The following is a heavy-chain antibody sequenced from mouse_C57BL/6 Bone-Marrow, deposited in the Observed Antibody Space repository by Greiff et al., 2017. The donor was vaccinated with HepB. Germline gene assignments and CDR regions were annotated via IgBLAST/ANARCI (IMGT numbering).Heavy chain of an antibody. Sequence: EVKLMESGGGLVKPGGSLKLSCAASGFTFSSYTMSWVRQTPEKRLEWVATISGGGGNTYYPDSVKGRFTLSRDNAKNTLYLQRSSLRSEDTALYYCARRGTTVVDWYFDVWGTGTTVTVSS. CDR1: GFTFSSYT. CDR2: ISGGGGNT. J-gene: IGHJ1*03. V-gene: IGHV5-9*01. CDR3: ARRGTTVVDWYFDV. D-gene: IGHD1-1*01.